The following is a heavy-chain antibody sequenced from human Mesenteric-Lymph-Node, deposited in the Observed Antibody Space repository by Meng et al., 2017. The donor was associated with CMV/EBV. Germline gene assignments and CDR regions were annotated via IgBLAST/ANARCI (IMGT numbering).Heavy chain of an antibody. CDR1: FSLSTSGVG. CDR3: AHTNYTGNYRVCFDS. Sequence: FSLSTSGVGVSWIRQRPGKALEWLALIFWDDDKRFSPSLKGRVNINKDTSRNQVVLTMTNMDHVDTATYYCAHTNYTGNYRVCFDSWGPGTLVTVSS. J-gene: IGHJ4*02. V-gene: IGHV2-5*02. CDR2: IFWDDDK. D-gene: IGHD2-2*02.